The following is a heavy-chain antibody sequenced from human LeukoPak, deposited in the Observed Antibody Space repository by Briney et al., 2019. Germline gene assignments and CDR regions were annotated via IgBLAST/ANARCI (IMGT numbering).Heavy chain of an antibody. CDR2: IYYSGST. D-gene: IGHD3-10*01. CDR3: ARHSKDYYGSGSYYYPFWRDAFDI. Sequence: SSETLSLTCTVSGGSISSSSYYWGWIRQPPGKGLEWIGSIYYSGSTYYNPSLKSRVTISVDTSKNQFSLKLSSVTAADTAVYYCARHSKDYYGSGSYYYPFWRDAFDIWGQGTMVTVSS. CDR1: GGSISSSSYY. V-gene: IGHV4-39*01. J-gene: IGHJ3*02.